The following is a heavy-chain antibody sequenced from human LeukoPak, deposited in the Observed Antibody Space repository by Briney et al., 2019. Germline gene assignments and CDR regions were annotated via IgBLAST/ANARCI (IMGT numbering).Heavy chain of an antibody. CDR2: IYYSGST. Sequence: SETLSLTCTVSGGSISSSSYYWSWIRQPPGKGLEWIGYIYYSGSTNYNPSLKSRVTISVDTSKNQFSLKLSSVTAADTAVYYCARGGSSFDYWGQGTLVTVSS. V-gene: IGHV4-61*01. D-gene: IGHD3-10*01. J-gene: IGHJ4*02. CDR1: GGSISSSSYY. CDR3: ARGGSSFDY.